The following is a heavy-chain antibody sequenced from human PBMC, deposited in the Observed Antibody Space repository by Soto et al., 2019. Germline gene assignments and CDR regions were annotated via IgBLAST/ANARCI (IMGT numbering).Heavy chain of an antibody. CDR1: GFTFSSYA. CDR2: ISGSGGST. CDR3: AKDLVNPGITLSHYGMDV. D-gene: IGHD3-3*01. J-gene: IGHJ6*02. Sequence: EVQLLESGGGLVQPGGSLRLSCAASGFTFSSYAMSWVLQAPGKGLEWVSAISGSGGSTYYADSVKGRFTISRDNSKNTLYLQMNSLRAEDTAVYYCAKDLVNPGITLSHYGMDVWGQGTTVTVSS. V-gene: IGHV3-23*01.